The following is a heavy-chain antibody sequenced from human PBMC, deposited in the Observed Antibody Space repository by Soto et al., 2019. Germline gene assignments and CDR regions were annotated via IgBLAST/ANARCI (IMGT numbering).Heavy chain of an antibody. J-gene: IGHJ5*02. CDR2: MYTKERT. Sequence: SETLSLTCTVSGGSITNYYWSWIRQPAGKGLEWIGRMYTKERTNYNLSFKSRFTMSVDTSKNQFSLKLNAVTAADTAVYYCARDDYKDGGNNWFDPWGQGTLVTVS. V-gene: IGHV4-4*07. D-gene: IGHD3-16*01. CDR3: ARDDYKDGGNNWFDP. CDR1: GGSITNYY.